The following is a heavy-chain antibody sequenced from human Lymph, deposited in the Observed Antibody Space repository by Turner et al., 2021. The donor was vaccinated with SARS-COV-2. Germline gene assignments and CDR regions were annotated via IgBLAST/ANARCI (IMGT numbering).Heavy chain of an antibody. J-gene: IGHJ2*01. CDR1: GSTFSSYG. D-gene: IGHD1-26*01. Sequence: QVQLLESGGGVVQPGRSLRLACAASGSTFSSYGMYWVRQAPGKGLEWVAVIWYDGSNKYYADSVKGRFTISRDNSKNTLYLQMNSLRAEDTAVYYCARGAAGEWYFDLWGRGTLVTVSS. CDR3: ARGAAGEWYFDL. CDR2: IWYDGSNK. V-gene: IGHV3-33*01.